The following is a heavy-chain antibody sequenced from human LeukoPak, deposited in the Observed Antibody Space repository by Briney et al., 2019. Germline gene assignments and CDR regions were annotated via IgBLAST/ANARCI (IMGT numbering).Heavy chain of an antibody. V-gene: IGHV4-34*01. Sequence: SGTLSLTCAVYGGSFRGYYWSWIRQPPGKGLEWIGEINQSGSTNYNPSLKSRVITSVDTSKNQFSLKLSSVTAADTAVYYCATGPDNYNSSSYYFHYWGQGTLVTVSS. CDR2: INQSGST. J-gene: IGHJ4*02. D-gene: IGHD3-22*01. CDR1: GGSFRGYY. CDR3: ATGPDNYNSSSYYFHY.